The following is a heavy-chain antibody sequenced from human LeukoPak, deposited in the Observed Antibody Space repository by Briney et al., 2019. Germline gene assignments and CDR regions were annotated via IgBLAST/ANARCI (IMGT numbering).Heavy chain of an antibody. Sequence: KPSETLSLTCTVSGGSISSYYWSWIRQPQGKGLEWIGYIYYSGSTNYNPSLKSRVTISVDTSKNQFSLKLSSVTAADTAVYYCARANWIQLWLTGMDVWGQGTTVTVSS. CDR1: GGSISSYY. CDR2: IYYSGST. J-gene: IGHJ6*02. CDR3: ARANWIQLWLTGMDV. D-gene: IGHD5-18*01. V-gene: IGHV4-59*08.